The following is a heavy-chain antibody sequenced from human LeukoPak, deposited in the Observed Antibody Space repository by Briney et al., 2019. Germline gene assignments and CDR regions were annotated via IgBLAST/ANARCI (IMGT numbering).Heavy chain of an antibody. CDR1: GGTFSSYA. D-gene: IGHD5-24*01. J-gene: IGHJ4*02. CDR3: ARGKDGYNYYFDY. CDR2: IIPIFGTA. V-gene: IGHV1-69*13. Sequence: SVKVSCKASGGTFSSYAISWVRQAPGQGLEWMGGIIPIFGTANYAQKFQGRVTITADESTSTAYMELSSLRSEDTAVYYRARGKDGYNYYFDYWGRGTLVTVSS.